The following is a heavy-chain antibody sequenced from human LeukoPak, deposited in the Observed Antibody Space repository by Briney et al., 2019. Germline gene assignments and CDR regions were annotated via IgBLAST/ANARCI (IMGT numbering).Heavy chain of an antibody. CDR3: ARGMVRGVSYYYYYYYMDV. CDR1: GGSISSSNW. J-gene: IGHJ6*03. V-gene: IGHV4-4*02. CDR2: IYHSGGGGT. Sequence: SETLSLTCAVSGGSISSSNWWIWLRQPPGKGLEWIGEIYHSGGGGTNYNPSLKSRATISIDNAKNQFSLKVRSVTAADTAVYYCARGMVRGVSYYYYYYYMDVWGKGTTVTISS. D-gene: IGHD3-10*01.